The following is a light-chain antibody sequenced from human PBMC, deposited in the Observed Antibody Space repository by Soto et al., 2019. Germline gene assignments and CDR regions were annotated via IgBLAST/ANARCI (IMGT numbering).Light chain of an antibody. CDR3: QQSYSTRFT. V-gene: IGKV1-39*01. CDR2: AAS. J-gene: IGKJ3*01. Sequence: DIQMTQSPSSLSASVGDRVTITCRASQSISSYLNWYQQKPGKAPKLLIYAASSLQSGVPSRFSGSGSGTDFTLTISSLQPADFATYYCQQSYSTRFTFGPGTKVDIK. CDR1: QSISSY.